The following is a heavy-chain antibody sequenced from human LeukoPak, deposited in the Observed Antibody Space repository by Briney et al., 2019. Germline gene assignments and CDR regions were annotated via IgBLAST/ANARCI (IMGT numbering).Heavy chain of an antibody. CDR2: IQYDGSKK. CDR3: AKGSYGDLTPRAPFRDY. V-gene: IGHV3-30*02. Sequence: PGGSLRLSCAASGFTFGSYGMHWVRQAPGKGLEWVTFIQYDGSKKYYADSVKGRFTISRDNSKDTLYLQMNSLRAEDTAVYYCAKGSYGDLTPRAPFRDYWGQGTLVTVSS. D-gene: IGHD4-17*01. J-gene: IGHJ4*02. CDR1: GFTFGSYG.